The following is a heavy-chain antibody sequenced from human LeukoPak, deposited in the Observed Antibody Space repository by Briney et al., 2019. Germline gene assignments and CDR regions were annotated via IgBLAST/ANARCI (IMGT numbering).Heavy chain of an antibody. Sequence: SETLSLTCTVSGGSISSYYWSWIRQPAGKGLEWIGRIYTSGSTNYNPSLKSRVTMSVDTSKNQFSLKLSSVTAADTAVYYCAREVITIFGVPSNWFDPWGQGTLVTVSS. V-gene: IGHV4-4*07. CDR1: GGSISSYY. CDR3: AREVITIFGVPSNWFDP. D-gene: IGHD3-3*01. CDR2: IYTSGST. J-gene: IGHJ5*02.